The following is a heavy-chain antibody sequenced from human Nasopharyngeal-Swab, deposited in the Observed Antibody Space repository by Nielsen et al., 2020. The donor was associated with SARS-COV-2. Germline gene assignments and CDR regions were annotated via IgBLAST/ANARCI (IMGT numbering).Heavy chain of an antibody. V-gene: IGHV4-39*01. CDR3: ARHWHTGIAAAGGGYFDY. Sequence: SETLSLTCTVSGSSISSSSYYWGWIRQPPGKGLEWIGSIYYSGSTYYNPSLKSRVTISVDTSKNQFSLKLSSVTAADTAVYYCARHWHTGIAAAGGGYFDYWGQGTLVTVSS. J-gene: IGHJ4*02. D-gene: IGHD6-13*01. CDR2: IYYSGST. CDR1: GSSISSSSYY.